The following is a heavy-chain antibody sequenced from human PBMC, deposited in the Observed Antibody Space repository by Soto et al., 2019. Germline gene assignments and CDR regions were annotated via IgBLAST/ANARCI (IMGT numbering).Heavy chain of an antibody. CDR1: GFTFSNAW. J-gene: IGHJ4*02. CDR3: ITDLGAARYFEF. Sequence: AGGSLSLSCAASGFTFSNAWMSWVRQAPGKGLEWVGRIKSKADGGTIDYAAPVKGRFTISRDDSGKMVFLQMNSLKSEDTALYFCITDLGAARYFEFCGQGTLVTVSS. CDR2: IKSKADGGTI. D-gene: IGHD6-6*01. V-gene: IGHV3-15*01.